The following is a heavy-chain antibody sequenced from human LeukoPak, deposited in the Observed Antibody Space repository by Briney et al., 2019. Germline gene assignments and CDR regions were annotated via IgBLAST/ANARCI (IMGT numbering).Heavy chain of an antibody. CDR1: GYSFTSYW. CDR3: ARRGYDYVWGSYRHDAFDI. D-gene: IGHD3-16*02. V-gene: IGHV5-51*01. J-gene: IGHJ3*02. Sequence: GESLMISCKGSGYSFTSYWIGWVRQMPGKGLEWMGIIYPGDSDTRYSPSFQGQVTISADKSISTAYLQWSSLKASDTAMYYCARRGYDYVWGSYRHDAFDIWGQGTMVTVSS. CDR2: IYPGDSDT.